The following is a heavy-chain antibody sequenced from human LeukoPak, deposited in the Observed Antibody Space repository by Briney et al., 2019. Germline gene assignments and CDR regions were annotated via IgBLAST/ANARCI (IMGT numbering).Heavy chain of an antibody. CDR1: GGSISSSNYY. Sequence: PSGTLSLTCTVSGGSISSSNYYWGWIRQPPGKGLEWIGEISHGGSTNYNPSLKSRVTMSVDMSKKQFSLKMDSMTAADTAAYHCARRTDYESGGLWGHYFDYWDQGALVTVSS. CDR2: ISHGGST. V-gene: IGHV4-39*07. J-gene: IGHJ4*02. CDR3: ARRTDYESGGLWGHYFDY. D-gene: IGHD3-22*01.